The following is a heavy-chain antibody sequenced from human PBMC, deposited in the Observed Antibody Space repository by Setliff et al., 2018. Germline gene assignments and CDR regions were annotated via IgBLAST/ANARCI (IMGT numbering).Heavy chain of an antibody. CDR1: GGSVSNSGFF. CDR2: IYDSGSS. V-gene: IGHV4-39*01. D-gene: IGHD2-15*01. Sequence: PSETLSLTCTVSGGSVSNSGFFWGWLRQAPGKGLEWIGNIYDSGSSNYNAPLKGRLIINRDTSKNQISLKLTSVTAADTAVYYCGRGFSRIEGWGNWFDPWGQGILVTVS. CDR3: GRGFSRIEGWGNWFDP. J-gene: IGHJ5*02.